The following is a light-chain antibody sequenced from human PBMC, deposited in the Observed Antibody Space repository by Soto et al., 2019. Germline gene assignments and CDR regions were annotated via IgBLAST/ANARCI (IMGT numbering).Light chain of an antibody. CDR1: SSDVGSYNL. V-gene: IGLV2-23*02. CDR2: EVN. CDR3: CSYTVNITPNV. J-gene: IGLJ1*01. Sequence: QSALTQPASVSGSPGQSITISCTGTSSDVGSYNLVSWYQQHPGKAPKLMMFEVNKRPSGVSDRFSGSKSGNSASLTISGLQADDAAEYYCCSYTVNITPNVFGTWTKLTVL.